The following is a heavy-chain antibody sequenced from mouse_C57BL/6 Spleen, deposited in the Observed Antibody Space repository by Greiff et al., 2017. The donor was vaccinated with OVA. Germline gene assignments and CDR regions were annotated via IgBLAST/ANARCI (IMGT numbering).Heavy chain of an antibody. V-gene: IGHV3-6*01. CDR3: ARDDDYYAMDY. CDR1: GYSITSGYY. CDR2: ISYDGSN. Sequence: VQLQQSGPGLVKPSQSLSLTCSVTGYSITSGYYWNWIRQFPGNKLEWMGYISYDGSNNYNPSLKNRISITRDTSKNQFFLKLNSVTTEDTATYYCARDDDYYAMDYWGQGTSVTVSS. D-gene: IGHD2-3*01. J-gene: IGHJ4*01.